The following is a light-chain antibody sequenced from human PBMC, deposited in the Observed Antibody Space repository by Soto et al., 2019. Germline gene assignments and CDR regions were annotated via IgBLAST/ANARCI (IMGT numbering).Light chain of an antibody. CDR2: DVS. CDR3: CSYAGSYVV. Sequence: QSVLTQPRSVSGSPGQSVTISCTGTSSAVGGYNYVSWYQQHPGKAPKLMIYDVSKRPSGVPDRFSGSKSGNSASLTISWLQAEDEADYYCCSYAGSYVVFGGGTKLTVL. J-gene: IGLJ2*01. CDR1: SSAVGGYNY. V-gene: IGLV2-11*01.